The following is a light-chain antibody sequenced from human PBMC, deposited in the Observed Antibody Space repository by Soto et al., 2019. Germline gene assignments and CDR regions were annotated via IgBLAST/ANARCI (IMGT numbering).Light chain of an antibody. J-gene: IGKJ1*01. CDR2: KAS. CDR1: QTISSW. V-gene: IGKV1-5*03. CDR3: QRYNSYSEA. Sequence: DIQMTQSPSTLSGSVVDRVTITCRASQTISSWLPWYQQKPGKAPKLLIYKASTLQSGVPSRFSGSGSGKEFTLTISSLQPDDFATYYCQRYNSYSEAFGQGTKVDIQ.